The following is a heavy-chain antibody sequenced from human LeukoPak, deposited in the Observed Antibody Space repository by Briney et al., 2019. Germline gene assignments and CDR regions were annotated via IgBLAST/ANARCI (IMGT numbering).Heavy chain of an antibody. CDR1: GYSFTANH. Sequence: ASVKISCKASGYSFTANHIHWVRQAPGQRLEWMGIIYPHRLTITYAQKFQGRVTLTSDTSTSTVYLELNTLKSEDTAVYFCARDRAGSWGMDYWGQGTLVTVSS. J-gene: IGHJ4*02. V-gene: IGHV1-46*01. D-gene: IGHD7-27*01. CDR2: IYPHRLTI. CDR3: ARDRAGSWGMDY.